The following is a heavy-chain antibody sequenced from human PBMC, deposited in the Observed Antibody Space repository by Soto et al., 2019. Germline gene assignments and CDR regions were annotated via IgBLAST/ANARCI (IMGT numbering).Heavy chain of an antibody. D-gene: IGHD3-22*01. J-gene: IGHJ4*02. Sequence: QVQFVQSGAEVKKPGASVKVSCKTPGYTFTRYKIHWGRQAPGQRLEWMGWINVGNGNTRNSQKFQGRLTLTRDTPGTTAYLELNSLFSEDTAVYYCETPQYYDGCLDSWGQGTLVTVSS. CDR1: GYTFTRYK. V-gene: IGHV1-3*01. CDR3: ETPQYYDGCLDS. CDR2: INVGNGNT.